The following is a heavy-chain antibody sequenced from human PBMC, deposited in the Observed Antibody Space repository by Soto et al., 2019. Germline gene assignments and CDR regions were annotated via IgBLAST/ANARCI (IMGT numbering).Heavy chain of an antibody. Sequence: GGSLRLCCASCGFTVSSKYVSLVRKAPGKGLEWVSVIYSGGSTYYADSVKGRFTISRHNSKNTLYLQMNSLRAEDTAVYYCARDSPTMVRGAYFDYWGQGTLVTVSS. CDR1: GFTVSSKY. CDR3: ARDSPTMVRGAYFDY. CDR2: IYSGGST. J-gene: IGHJ4*02. V-gene: IGHV3-53*04. D-gene: IGHD3-10*01.